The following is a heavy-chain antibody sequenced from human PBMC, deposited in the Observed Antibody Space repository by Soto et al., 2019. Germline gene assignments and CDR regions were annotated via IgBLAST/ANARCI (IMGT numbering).Heavy chain of an antibody. CDR3: AHSWAYSHCSGGSCYQNNWFDP. CDR1: GFSLITSGVG. CDR2: IYWNDDK. J-gene: IGHJ5*01. V-gene: IGHV2-5*01. Sequence: SGPTLVNPTQTLTLTFTFSGFSLITSGVGVGWIRQPPGKALEWLALIYWNDDKRYSPSLKSRLTITKDTSKNQVVLTMTNMDPVDTATYYCAHSWAYSHCSGGSCYQNNWFDPWGQGTLVTVSS. D-gene: IGHD2-15*01.